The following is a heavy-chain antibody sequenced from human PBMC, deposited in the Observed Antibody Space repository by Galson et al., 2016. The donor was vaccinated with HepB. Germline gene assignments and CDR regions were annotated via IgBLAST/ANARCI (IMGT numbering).Heavy chain of an antibody. Sequence: SLRLSCAASGFTFSSYSMTWVRQAPGKGLEWVANIKQDGSEEYYVDSVKGRFTISRDDSKNTLYLQMNNLGAEDTAVYYCARDLSLGSGSDWGQGTLVTVSS. J-gene: IGHJ4*02. CDR1: GFTFSSYS. CDR2: IKQDGSEE. CDR3: ARDLSLGSGSD. V-gene: IGHV3-7*01. D-gene: IGHD3-10*01.